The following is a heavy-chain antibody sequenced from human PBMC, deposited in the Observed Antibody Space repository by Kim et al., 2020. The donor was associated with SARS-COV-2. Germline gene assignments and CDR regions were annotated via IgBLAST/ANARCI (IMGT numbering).Heavy chain of an antibody. V-gene: IGHV3-74*01. Sequence: GGSLRLSCAASGFIFSSYWMYWVRQAPGKGLVWVSRINSDGSRTSYADSVKGRFTISRDNAKNTLYLQMNSLRAEDTAVYYCARDVRYYDILTGYNPYYYYGMDVWGQGTTVTVSS. D-gene: IGHD3-9*01. CDR1: GFIFSSYW. J-gene: IGHJ6*02. CDR3: ARDVRYYDILTGYNPYYYYGMDV. CDR2: INSDGSRT.